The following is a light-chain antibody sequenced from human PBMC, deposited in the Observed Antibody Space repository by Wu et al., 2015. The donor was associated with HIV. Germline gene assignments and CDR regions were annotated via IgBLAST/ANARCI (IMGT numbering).Light chain of an antibody. V-gene: IGKV1-39*01. J-gene: IGKJ1*01. CDR2: AAS. Sequence: DIQMTQSPSSLSASIGDRVTITCRASQNITNFLTWYQQKPGKAPYLLIYAASSLQSGVPSRFSGSGSGTDFTLSIKSLQPEDFATYYCQQSDTTPWTFGQGTKGGNQT. CDR3: QQSDTTPWT. CDR1: QNITNF.